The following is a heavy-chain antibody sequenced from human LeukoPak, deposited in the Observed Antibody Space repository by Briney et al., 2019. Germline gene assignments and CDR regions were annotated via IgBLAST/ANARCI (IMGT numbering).Heavy chain of an antibody. CDR2: IYYSGST. V-gene: IGHV4-59*01. CDR1: GDAISSYY. Sequence: SETLSLTCTVSGDAISSYYWSWIRQPPGKGLEWIGYIYYSGSTNYNPSLKSRVTISVDTSKNQFSLKLSSVTAADTAVYYCARVRGYSGYDFDYWGQGTLVTGPS. D-gene: IGHD5-12*01. CDR3: ARVRGYSGYDFDY. J-gene: IGHJ4*02.